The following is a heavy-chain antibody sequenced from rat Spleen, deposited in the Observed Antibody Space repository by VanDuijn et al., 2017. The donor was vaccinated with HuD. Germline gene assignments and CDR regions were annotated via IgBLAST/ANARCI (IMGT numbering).Heavy chain of an antibody. V-gene: IGHV5-29*01. J-gene: IGHJ2*01. Sequence: EVQLVESDGGLVQPGRSLKLSCAASGFTFSDYYMAWVRQAPTKGLEWVATISYDGSSTYYRDSVKGRFTISRDNAKSTLYLQMDSLRSEDTASYYCVRHGYTRYYFDYWGQGVMVTVSS. CDR2: ISYDGSST. CDR3: VRHGYTRYYFDY. CDR1: GFTFSDYY. D-gene: IGHD1-9*01.